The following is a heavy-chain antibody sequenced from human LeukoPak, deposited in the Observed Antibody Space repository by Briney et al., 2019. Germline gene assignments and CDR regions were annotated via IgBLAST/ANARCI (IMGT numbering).Heavy chain of an antibody. CDR2: IYSGGST. CDR1: GFTVSSNY. Sequence: AGGSLRLSCAASGFTVSSNYMSWVRQAPGKGLEWVSVIYSGGSTYYADSVKGRFTISRHNSKNTLYLQMNSLRAEDTAVYYCARVGYGYDILTGYSSDYWGQGTLVTVSS. CDR3: ARVGYGYDILTGYSSDY. D-gene: IGHD3-9*01. V-gene: IGHV3-53*04. J-gene: IGHJ4*02.